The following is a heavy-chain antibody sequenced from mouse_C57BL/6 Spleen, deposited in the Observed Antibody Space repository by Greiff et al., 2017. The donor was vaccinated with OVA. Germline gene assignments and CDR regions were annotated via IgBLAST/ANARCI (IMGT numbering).Heavy chain of an antibody. J-gene: IGHJ2*01. CDR1: GYAFSSSW. CDR3: ARANFDY. V-gene: IGHV1-82*01. CDR2: IYPGDGDT. Sequence: QVLLQQSGPELVKPGASVKISCKASGYAFSSSWMNWVKQRPGKGLEWIGRIYPGDGDTNYNGKFKGKATLTADKSSSTAYMQLSSLTSEDSAVYFCARANFDYWGQGTTLTVSS.